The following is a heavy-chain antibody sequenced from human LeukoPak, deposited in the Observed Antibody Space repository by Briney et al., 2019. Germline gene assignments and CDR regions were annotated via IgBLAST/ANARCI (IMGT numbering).Heavy chain of an antibody. CDR2: ISSNGGTT. J-gene: IGHJ6*02. D-gene: IGHD1-26*01. Sequence: GGSLRLSCAASGFTFSDYAMHWVRQAPGKGPEYVSTISSNGGTTYYANSVKGRFTISRDNSKNTLYLQMGSLRTEDMAVYYCAKEQRSGTYYYYVMDVWGQGTTVTVSS. CDR1: GFTFSDYA. CDR3: AKEQRSGTYYYYVMDV. V-gene: IGHV3-64*01.